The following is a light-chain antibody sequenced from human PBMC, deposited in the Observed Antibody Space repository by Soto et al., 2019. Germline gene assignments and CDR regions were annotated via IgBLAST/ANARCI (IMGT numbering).Light chain of an antibody. CDR3: QQRANWPLT. V-gene: IGKV3-15*01. CDR2: DAS. CDR1: QSVSSK. Sequence: EIAMTQSPATLSVSPGERATLSCRASQSVSSKLAWYQQKPGQAPRILMYDASTRATGIPARFSGSGSGTEFTLTISSLESEDFAVYYCQQRANWPLTFGGGTKVDI. J-gene: IGKJ4*01.